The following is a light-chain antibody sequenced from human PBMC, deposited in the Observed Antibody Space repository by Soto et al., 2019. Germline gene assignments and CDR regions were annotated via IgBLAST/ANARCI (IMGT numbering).Light chain of an antibody. CDR1: QSISSW. CDR3: QQYNSYSWT. V-gene: IGKV1-5*01. CDR2: DAS. J-gene: IGKJ1*01. Sequence: DIQMTQSPSTLSASVGDRVTITCRASQSISSWLAWYQQKPGKAPKLLIYDASSLESGVPSRFSGSGSGTEFTLTISSLHPDDFATYYCQQYNSYSWTCGQGTKVEIK.